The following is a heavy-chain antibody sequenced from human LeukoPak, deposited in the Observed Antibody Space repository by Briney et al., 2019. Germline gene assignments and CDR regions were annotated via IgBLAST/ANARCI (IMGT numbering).Heavy chain of an antibody. CDR1: GFTFSSYD. Sequence: GGSLRLSCAASGFTFSSYDMHWVRQATGKGLEWVSAIGTAGDTYYPGSVKGRFTISRENAKYSLYLQMNSLRAGDTAVHYCARSTVRHAFDIWGQGTMVTVSS. CDR2: IGTAGDT. CDR3: ARSTVRHAFDI. V-gene: IGHV3-13*01. D-gene: IGHD4-17*01. J-gene: IGHJ3*02.